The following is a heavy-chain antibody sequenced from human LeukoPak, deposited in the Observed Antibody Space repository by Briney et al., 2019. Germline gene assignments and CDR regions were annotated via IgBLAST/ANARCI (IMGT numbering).Heavy chain of an antibody. CDR2: INPNSGGT. J-gene: IGHJ4*02. D-gene: IGHD6-19*01. CDR1: GYTLTGYY. Sequence: ASVKVSCKASGYTLTGYYMHWVRQAPGQGLEWMGWINPNSGGTNYAQKFQGWVTMTRDTSISTAYMELSRLRSDDTAVYYCARDMSSGWYVGVLPDYWGQGTLVTVSS. V-gene: IGHV1-2*04. CDR3: ARDMSSGWYVGVLPDY.